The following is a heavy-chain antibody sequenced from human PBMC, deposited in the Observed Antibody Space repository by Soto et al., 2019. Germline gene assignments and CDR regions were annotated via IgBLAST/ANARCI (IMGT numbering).Heavy chain of an antibody. D-gene: IGHD3-16*02. CDR3: ARGLKYYDYIWGSYRYDLFDY. CDR1: GGSFSGYY. J-gene: IGHJ4*02. CDR2: INHSGST. Sequence: SETLSLTCAVYGGSFSGYYWSWIRQPPGKGLEWIGEINHSGSTNYNPSLKSRVTISVDTSKNQFSLKLSSVTAADTAVYYCARGLKYYDYIWGSYRYDLFDYWGQGTLVTVSS. V-gene: IGHV4-34*01.